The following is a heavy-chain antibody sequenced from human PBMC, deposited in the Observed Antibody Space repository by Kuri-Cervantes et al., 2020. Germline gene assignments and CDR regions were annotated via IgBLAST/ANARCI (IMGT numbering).Heavy chain of an antibody. CDR2: IWYDGSNK. CDR3: ARRDYYYGMDV. J-gene: IGHJ6*02. Sequence: LSLTCAASGFTFSSYGMHWVRQAPGKGLEWVAVIWYDGSNKYYADSVKGRFTISRDNSKNTLYLQMNSLRAEDTAVYYCARRDYYYGMDVWGQGTTVTVSS. V-gene: IGHV3-33*08. CDR1: GFTFSSYG.